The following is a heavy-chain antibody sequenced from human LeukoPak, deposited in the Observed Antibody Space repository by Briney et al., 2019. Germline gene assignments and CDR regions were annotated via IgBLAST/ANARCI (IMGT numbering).Heavy chain of an antibody. CDR3: AKDRGRYYYGSGSGPDY. V-gene: IGHV3-48*03. CDR1: GFTFSSYE. D-gene: IGHD3-10*01. CDR2: ISSSGSTI. J-gene: IGHJ4*02. Sequence: PGGSLRLSCAASGFTFSSYEMNWVRQAPGKGLEWVSYISSSGSTIYYADSVKGRFTISRDNAKNSLYLQMNSLRAEDTAVYYCAKDRGRYYYGSGSGPDYWGQGTLVTVSS.